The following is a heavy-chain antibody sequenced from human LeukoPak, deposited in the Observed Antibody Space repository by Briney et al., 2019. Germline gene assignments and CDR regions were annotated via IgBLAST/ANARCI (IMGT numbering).Heavy chain of an antibody. D-gene: IGHD5-12*01. CDR1: GFTFSSYA. Sequence: GGSLRLSCAASGFTFSSYAMSWVRQAPGKGLEWVSAISGSGGSTYYADSVKGRFTISRDNSKNTLYLQMNSLRAEDTAVYYCAKEMGSIVATVDYFDYWGQGTLVTVSS. CDR2: ISGSGGST. V-gene: IGHV3-23*01. CDR3: AKEMGSIVATVDYFDY. J-gene: IGHJ4*02.